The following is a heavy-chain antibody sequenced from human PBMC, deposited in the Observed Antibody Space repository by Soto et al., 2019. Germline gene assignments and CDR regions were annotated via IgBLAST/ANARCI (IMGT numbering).Heavy chain of an antibody. V-gene: IGHV1-24*01. CDR2: FDPEDGET. Sequence: GASVKVSCKVSGYTLTELSMHWVRQAPGKGLEWMGGFDPEDGETIYAQKFQGRVTMTEDTSTDTAYMELSSLRSEDTAVYYCATSFTMVRGVRYYYYYYGMDVWGQGTTVTVSS. D-gene: IGHD3-10*01. J-gene: IGHJ6*02. CDR1: GYTLTELS. CDR3: ATSFTMVRGVRYYYYYYGMDV.